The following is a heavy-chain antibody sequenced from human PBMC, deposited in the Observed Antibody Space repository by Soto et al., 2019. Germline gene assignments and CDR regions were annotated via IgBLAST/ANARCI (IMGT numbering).Heavy chain of an antibody. CDR1: GYTFTRSG. J-gene: IGHJ4*01. D-gene: IGHD3-9*01. CDR3: ARGRRYYDILTGSPHLDY. CDR2: IIPILGIA. V-gene: IGHV1-69*04. Sequence: SVKVSCKASGYTFTRSGISWVRQAPGQGLEWMGRIIPILGIANYAQKFQGRVTITADKSTSTAYMELSSLRSEDTAVYYCARGRRYYDILTGSPHLDYWG.